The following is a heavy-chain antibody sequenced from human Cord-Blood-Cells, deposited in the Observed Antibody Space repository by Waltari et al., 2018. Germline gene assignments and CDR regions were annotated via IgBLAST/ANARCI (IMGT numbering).Heavy chain of an antibody. D-gene: IGHD2-2*01. CDR2: IYYSGST. Sequence: QLQLQESGTGLVKPPETLSLTCTVSGGSTSSISHYWGWTRQPPEKGLEWIGSIYYSGSTYYNPSRKSRVTISVDTSKNQFSLKLSSVTAADTAVYYCARQWSIVVVPAAIHDAFDIWGQGTMVTVSS. J-gene: IGHJ3*02. CDR3: ARQWSIVVVPAAIHDAFDI. CDR1: GGSTSSISHY. V-gene: IGHV4-39*01.